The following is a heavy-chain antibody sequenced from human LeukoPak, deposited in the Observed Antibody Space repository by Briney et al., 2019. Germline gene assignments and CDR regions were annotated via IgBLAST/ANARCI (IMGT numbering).Heavy chain of an antibody. CDR1: GGSISSSSYY. V-gene: IGHV4-39*01. Sequence: KTSETLSLTCTVSGGSISSSSYYWGWIRQPPGKGLEWIGSIYYSGSTYYNPSLKSRVTISVDTSKNQFSLKLSSVTAADTAVYYCATGLDSSSWYNAGYWGQGTLVTVSS. D-gene: IGHD6-13*01. J-gene: IGHJ4*02. CDR2: IYYSGST. CDR3: ATGLDSSSWYNAGY.